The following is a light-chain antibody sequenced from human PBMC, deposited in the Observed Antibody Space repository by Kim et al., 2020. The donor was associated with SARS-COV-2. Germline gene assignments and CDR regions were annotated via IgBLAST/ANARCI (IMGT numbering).Light chain of an antibody. CDR3: LQTHSFPLS. CDR1: HDVSTW. J-gene: IGKJ4*01. V-gene: IGKV1-12*01. Sequence: DIQMTQSPSSVSASVGDRVTITCRASHDVSTWLAWYQHKPGKAPKLLIYAASSLQSGAPPRFSGSGSGTDFTLTISSLLPEDFATYYCLQTHSFPLSFGGGTKVDIK. CDR2: AAS.